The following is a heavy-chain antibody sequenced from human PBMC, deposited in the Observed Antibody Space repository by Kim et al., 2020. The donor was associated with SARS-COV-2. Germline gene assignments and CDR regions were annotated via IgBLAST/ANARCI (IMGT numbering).Heavy chain of an antibody. CDR2: VYYSGST. CDR1: GGSISSSSYY. J-gene: IGHJ4*02. CDR3: ARGRSGWTYYFDY. D-gene: IGHD6-19*01. Sequence: SETLSPTCTVSGGSISSSSYYWGWIRQPPGKGLEWIGSVYYSGSTYYNPSLKSRVTISVDTSKNQFSLKLSSVTAADTAVYYCARGRSGWTYYFDYWGQG. V-gene: IGHV4-39*07.